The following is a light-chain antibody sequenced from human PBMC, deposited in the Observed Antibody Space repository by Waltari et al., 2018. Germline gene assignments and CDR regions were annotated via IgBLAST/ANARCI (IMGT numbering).Light chain of an antibody. Sequence: SYELTQPPSVSVSPGQTARITCSGDALPKKYAYWYQQKSGQAPVLVIYEDIKRPSGSPGRFSGSSSGARATLTISGAQGDDEADYFCYSTDGSGNERVFGGGTKLTGL. V-gene: IGLV3-10*01. J-gene: IGLJ3*02. CDR2: EDI. CDR1: ALPKKY. CDR3: YSTDGSGNERV.